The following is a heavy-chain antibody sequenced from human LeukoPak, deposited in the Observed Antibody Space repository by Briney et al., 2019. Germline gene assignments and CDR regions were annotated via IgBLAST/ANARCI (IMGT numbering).Heavy chain of an antibody. V-gene: IGHV1-2*06. CDR3: ARAPMGWLQPHHDY. Sequence: GASVKVSCKXSGYTFTGYYMHWVRQSPGQGHEWMGRINPNSGGTNYAQKFQGRVTMTRDTSISTAYMELSRLRSDDTAVYYCARAPMGWLQPHHDYWGQGTLVTVSS. CDR2: INPNSGGT. CDR1: GYTFTGYY. D-gene: IGHD5-24*01. J-gene: IGHJ4*02.